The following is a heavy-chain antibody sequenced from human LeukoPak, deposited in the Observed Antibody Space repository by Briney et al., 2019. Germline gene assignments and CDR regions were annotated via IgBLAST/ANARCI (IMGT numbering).Heavy chain of an antibody. CDR3: AREPGPIAAAGTPTFDY. J-gene: IGHJ4*02. CDR1: GGTFSSYA. D-gene: IGHD6-13*01. CDR2: IIPIFGTA. V-gene: IGHV1-69*13. Sequence: SVKVSCKASGGTFSSYAISWVRQAPGQGLEWMGGIIPIFGTANYAQKFQGRVTITADESTSTAYMELSSLRSEDTAVYYCAREPGPIAAAGTPTFDYWGQGTLVTVSS.